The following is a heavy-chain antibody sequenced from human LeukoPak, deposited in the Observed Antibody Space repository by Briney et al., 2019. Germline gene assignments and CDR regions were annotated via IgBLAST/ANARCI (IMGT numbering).Heavy chain of an antibody. Sequence: GGSLRLSCAASGFTFSSYGMHWVRQAPGEGLEWVALIWNDGSYKYYADSVKGRFTISRDNSQNTVYLQMNSLRDEDTAVYYCARGVKVAGSILVDYWGQGTLVTVSS. J-gene: IGHJ4*02. V-gene: IGHV3-33*01. CDR3: ARGVKVAGSILVDY. CDR1: GFTFSSYG. D-gene: IGHD6-19*01. CDR2: IWNDGSYK.